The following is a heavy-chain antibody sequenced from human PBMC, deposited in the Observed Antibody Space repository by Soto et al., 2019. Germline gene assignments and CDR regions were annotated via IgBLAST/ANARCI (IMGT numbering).Heavy chain of an antibody. CDR3: ARDASSKIAAGTRFDP. D-gene: IGHD6-13*01. V-gene: IGHV3-21*01. Sequence: VGSLSLSCAASGFTFSNYGMNWVRQAPGKGLEWVSSIGVRSTYIYYADSVKGRFTISRDSDKNSVYLQMNSLRAEDTAVYYCARDASSKIAAGTRFDPWGQGILVTVS. CDR1: GFTFSNYG. J-gene: IGHJ5*02. CDR2: IGVRSTYI.